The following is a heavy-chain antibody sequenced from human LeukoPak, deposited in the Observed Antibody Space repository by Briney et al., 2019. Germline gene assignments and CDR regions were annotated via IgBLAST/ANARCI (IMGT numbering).Heavy chain of an antibody. Sequence: PGGSLRLSCAASGFTFSSYWMSWVRQAPGKGLEWVANIKQDGSERYYVDSVKGRFTISRDNAKKSLYLQMNSLRAEDTAVYYCARSFGVVIMGYYYYGMDVWGQGTTVTDSS. V-gene: IGHV3-7*01. CDR1: GFTFSSYW. CDR3: ARSFGVVIMGYYYYGMDV. J-gene: IGHJ6*02. D-gene: IGHD3-3*01. CDR2: IKQDGSER.